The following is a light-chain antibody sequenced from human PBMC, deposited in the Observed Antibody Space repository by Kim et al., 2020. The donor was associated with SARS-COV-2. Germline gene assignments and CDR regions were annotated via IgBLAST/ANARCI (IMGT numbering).Light chain of an antibody. CDR2: INSDGSH. CDR1: SGRGSYA. J-gene: IGLJ2*01. CDR3: QTWGTGIQDVI. Sequence: QLVLTQSPSASASLGASVKLTCTLRSGRGSYAIAWHQQQPEKGPRYLMKINSDGSHNKGDGVPERFSGSSSGAERYLTISSLQSEDEADYYCQTWGTGIQDVIFGGGTQLTVL. V-gene: IGLV4-69*01.